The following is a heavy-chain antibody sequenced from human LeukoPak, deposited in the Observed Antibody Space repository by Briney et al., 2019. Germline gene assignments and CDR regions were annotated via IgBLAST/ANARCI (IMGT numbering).Heavy chain of an antibody. D-gene: IGHD4-17*01. CDR3: ARDLNHDYGDYGYAFDI. V-gene: IGHV4-59*01. CDR2: IYYSGST. Sequence: SETLSLTCTVSGGSISSYYWSWIRQPPGKGLEWIGYIYYSGSTNYNPSLKSRVTISVDTSKNQFSLKLSSVTAADTAVYYCARDLNHDYGDYGYAFDIWGQGTMVTVSS. CDR1: GGSISSYY. J-gene: IGHJ3*02.